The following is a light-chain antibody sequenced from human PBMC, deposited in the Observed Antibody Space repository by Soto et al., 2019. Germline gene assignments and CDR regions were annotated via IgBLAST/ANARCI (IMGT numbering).Light chain of an antibody. CDR3: QHYNNWPPGT. CDR1: QSVSNK. V-gene: IGKV3-15*01. J-gene: IGKJ1*01. Sequence: EIVMTQSPATLSVSPGERATLSCRASQSVSNKLAWYQQKPGQAPRLLIYHASIRATGIPARFSGSGSGTEFTLTISSLQSEDFAIYYCQHYNNWPPGTFGQGTKVEIK. CDR2: HAS.